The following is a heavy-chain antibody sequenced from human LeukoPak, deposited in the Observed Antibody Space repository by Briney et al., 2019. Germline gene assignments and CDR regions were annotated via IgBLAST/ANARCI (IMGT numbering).Heavy chain of an antibody. CDR2: ISGSGGST. D-gene: IGHD3-16*02. CDR1: GFTFSSYA. Sequence: GGSLRLSCAASGFTFSSYAMSRVRQAPGKGLEWVSAISGSGGSTYYADSVKGRFTISRDNSKNTLYLQMNSLRAEDTAVYYCAKEGPSRYGDQIYYFDYWGQGTLVTVSS. V-gene: IGHV3-23*01. J-gene: IGHJ4*02. CDR3: AKEGPSRYGDQIYYFDY.